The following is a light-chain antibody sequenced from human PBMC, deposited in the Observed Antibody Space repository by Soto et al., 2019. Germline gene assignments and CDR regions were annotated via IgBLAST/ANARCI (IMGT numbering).Light chain of an antibody. Sequence: DIQLTQSPSTLSASVGDRVTITCRASQSINGWFAWYQQKPGQAPNLLIYKASTLESGVPSRFSGSGSGKEFTLTVSSRLPDDFATYYCHQYHNFPRTFGQGPKVEI. CDR3: HQYHNFPRT. V-gene: IGKV1-5*03. CDR2: KAS. J-gene: IGKJ1*01. CDR1: QSINGW.